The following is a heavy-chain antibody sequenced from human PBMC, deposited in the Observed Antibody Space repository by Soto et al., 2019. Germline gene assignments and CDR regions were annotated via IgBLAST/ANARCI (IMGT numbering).Heavy chain of an antibody. CDR3: ARESKVDYYYYGMDV. J-gene: IGHJ6*02. CDR2: IYSGGST. D-gene: IGHD2-2*01. CDR1: GFTVSSNY. V-gene: IGHV3-53*01. Sequence: GGSLRLSCAASGFTVSSNYMSWVRQAPGKGLEWVSVIYSGGSTYYADSVKGRFTISRDNSKNTLYLQMNSLRAEDTAVYYCARESKVDYYYYGMDVWGQGTTVTVSS.